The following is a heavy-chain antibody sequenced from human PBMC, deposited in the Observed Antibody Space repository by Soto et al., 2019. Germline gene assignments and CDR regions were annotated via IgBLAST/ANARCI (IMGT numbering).Heavy chain of an antibody. CDR1: GGSISSGGYY. J-gene: IGHJ4*02. CDR3: ARSSQSTVTTVDY. D-gene: IGHD4-17*01. V-gene: IGHV4-31*03. Sequence: QVQLQESGPGLVKPSQTLSLTCTVSGGSISSGGYYWSWIRQHPGKGLEWSGYIYYSGSTYYNPSLKRRVTISVDTSKNQFSLKLSSGTAADTAVYYCARSSQSTVTTVDYWGQGTLVTVSS. CDR2: IYYSGST.